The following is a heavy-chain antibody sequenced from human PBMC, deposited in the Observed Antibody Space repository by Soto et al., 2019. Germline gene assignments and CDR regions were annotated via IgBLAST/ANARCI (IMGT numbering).Heavy chain of an antibody. D-gene: IGHD3-9*01. CDR3: ARQPGYYDILTGYSTYYFDY. J-gene: IGHJ4*02. V-gene: IGHV4-59*08. CDR1: GGSISSYY. CDR2: IYYRGNT. Sequence: SETLSLSCTVSGGSISSYYWNWIRQPPGKGLEWIGYIYYRGNTNYNPSLKSRVTISVDTSKNQFSLKLSSVTAADTAVYYCARQPGYYDILTGYSTYYFDYWAQGTPVTVS.